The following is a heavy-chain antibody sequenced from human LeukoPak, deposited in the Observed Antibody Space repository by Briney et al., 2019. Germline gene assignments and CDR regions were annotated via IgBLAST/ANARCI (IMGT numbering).Heavy chain of an antibody. V-gene: IGHV1-69*05. Sequence: ASVKVSCKASGGTFSSYAISWVRQAPGQGLEWMGGIIPIFGTANYAQKFQGRVTITTDESTSTAYMELSSLRSEDTAVYYCARGSHIVVVIASHTNDYWGQGTLVTVSS. CDR1: GGTFSSYA. CDR3: ARGSHIVVVIASHTNDY. D-gene: IGHD2-21*01. CDR2: IIPIFGTA. J-gene: IGHJ4*02.